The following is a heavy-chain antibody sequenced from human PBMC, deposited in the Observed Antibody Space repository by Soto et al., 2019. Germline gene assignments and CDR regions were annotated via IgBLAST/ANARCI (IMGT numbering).Heavy chain of an antibody. D-gene: IGHD3-10*01. V-gene: IGHV3-30*18. CDR3: AKDRGRDYYGSGSYYPYYYYYGMDV. CDR1: GFTFSSYG. Sequence: GGSLRLSCAASGFTFSSYGMHWVRQAPGKGLKWVAVISYERSNKYYADSVKGRFTISRDNSKNTLYLQMNSLRAEDTAVYYCAKDRGRDYYGSGSYYPYYYYYGMDVWGQGTTVTVSS. CDR2: ISYERSNK. J-gene: IGHJ6*02.